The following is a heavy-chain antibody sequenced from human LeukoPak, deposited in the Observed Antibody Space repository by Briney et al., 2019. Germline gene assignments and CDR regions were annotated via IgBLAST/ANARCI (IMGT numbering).Heavy chain of an antibody. D-gene: IGHD2-2*01. CDR3: AREGGYCSSTSCFADYYYYYMDV. CDR2: IYSGGST. Sequence: PGGSLRLSCAASGFTVSNSYMSWVRQAPGKGLEWVSVIYSGGSTFYADSVKGRFTISRDKSKNTLYLQMHSLRLEDTAVYYCAREGGYCSSTSCFADYYYYYMDVWGKGTRSPSR. V-gene: IGHV3-66*02. CDR1: GFTVSNSY. J-gene: IGHJ6*03.